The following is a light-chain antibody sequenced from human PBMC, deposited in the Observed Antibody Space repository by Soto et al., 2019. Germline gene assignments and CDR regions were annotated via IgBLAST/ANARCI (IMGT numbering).Light chain of an antibody. CDR2: GNS. J-gene: IGLJ1*01. V-gene: IGLV1-40*01. CDR1: SSNIGAGYD. CDR3: QSYDNSLSCSAV. Sequence: QSALAQPPSVSGAPGQRVTISCTGSSSNIGAGYDVHWYQHVPGTAPRLLIFGNSNRPSGVPDRFSGSKSGPSAFLAITGLQAEDEADYYCQSYDNSLSCSAVFGTGPNPTVL.